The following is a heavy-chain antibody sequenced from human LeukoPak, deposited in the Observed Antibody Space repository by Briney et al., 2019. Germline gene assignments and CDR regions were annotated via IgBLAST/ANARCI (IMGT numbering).Heavy chain of an antibody. J-gene: IGHJ5*02. CDR2: ISSSSSYI. V-gene: IGHV3-21*01. D-gene: IGHD5-12*01. Sequence: GGSLRLSCAASGFTFSSYSMNWVRQAPGKGLEWVSSISSSSSYIYYADSVKGRFTISRDNAKNSLYLQMNSLRAEDTAVYYCARAPYSGYAQRNWFDPWGQGTLVTVSS. CDR3: ARAPYSGYAQRNWFDP. CDR1: GFTFSSYS.